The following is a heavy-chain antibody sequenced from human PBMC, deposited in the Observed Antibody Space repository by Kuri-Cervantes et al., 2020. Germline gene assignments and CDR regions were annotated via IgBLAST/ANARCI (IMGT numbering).Heavy chain of an antibody. D-gene: IGHD3-16*01. CDR1: GFTFDDHG. CDR2: TYHSGNT. CDR3: ARDGAGLFDD. J-gene: IGHJ4*02. V-gene: IGHV4-59*11. Sequence: GSLRLSCAASGFTFDDHGMSWVRQAPGKGLEWIGYTYHSGNTNYNASLKSRVTISADTSKNQLSLKLSSVTPADTAIYYCARDGAGLFDDWGQGVLVTVSS.